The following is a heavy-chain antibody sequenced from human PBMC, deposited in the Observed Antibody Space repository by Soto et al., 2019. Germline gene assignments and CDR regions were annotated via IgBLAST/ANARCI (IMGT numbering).Heavy chain of an antibody. CDR2: INAANGDT. Sequence: ASGKVSCKASGYTVTSYGIHWVRQAPGQRLEWMGWINAANGDTKYSPKFQGRVTITRDTSASTAYMELSSLRSEDTAVYYCVRRHVSATGIDWFDPWGQGTLVTVSS. CDR1: GYTVTSYG. D-gene: IGHD6-13*01. CDR3: VRRHVSATGIDWFDP. V-gene: IGHV1-3*01. J-gene: IGHJ5*02.